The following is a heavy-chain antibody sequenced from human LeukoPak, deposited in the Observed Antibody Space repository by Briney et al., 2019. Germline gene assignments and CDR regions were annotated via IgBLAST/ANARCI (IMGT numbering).Heavy chain of an antibody. Sequence: ASVKVSCKASGYTFTGYYMHWVRQAPGQGLEWMGRINPNSGGTNYAQKFQGRVTMTRDTSISTAYMELSRLRSDDTAVYYCLYDSSGYYSPYAFDIWGQGTMATVSS. CDR2: INPNSGGT. CDR1: GYTFTGYY. V-gene: IGHV1-2*06. CDR3: LYDSSGYYSPYAFDI. D-gene: IGHD3-22*01. J-gene: IGHJ3*02.